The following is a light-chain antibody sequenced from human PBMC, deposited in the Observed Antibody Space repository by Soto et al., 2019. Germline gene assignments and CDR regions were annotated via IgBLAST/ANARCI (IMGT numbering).Light chain of an antibody. J-gene: IGLJ1*01. CDR1: SSSIGSNT. CDR2: SNN. Sequence: QSVLTQPPSASGTPGQRVTISCSGSSSSIGSNTVNWYQQLPGTAPKLLIYSNNQRPSGVPDRFSGSKSGTSASLAISGLQSEDEADYYCAAWDDSLNGPLYVFGTGTKVTLL. V-gene: IGLV1-44*01. CDR3: AAWDDSLNGPLYV.